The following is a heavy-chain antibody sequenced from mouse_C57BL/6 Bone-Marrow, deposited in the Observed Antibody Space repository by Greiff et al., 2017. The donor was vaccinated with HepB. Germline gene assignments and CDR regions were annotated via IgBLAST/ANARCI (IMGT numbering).Heavy chain of an antibody. Sequence: EVKLEESGGDLVKPGGSLKLSCAASGFTFSSYGMSWVRQTPDKRLEWVATISSGGSYTYYPDSVKGRFTISRDNAKNTLYLQMSSLKSEDTAMYYCARHNYVGYFDYWGQGTTLTVSS. CDR3: ARHNYVGYFDY. CDR2: ISSGGSYT. V-gene: IGHV5-6*02. J-gene: IGHJ2*01. D-gene: IGHD1-3*01. CDR1: GFTFSSYG.